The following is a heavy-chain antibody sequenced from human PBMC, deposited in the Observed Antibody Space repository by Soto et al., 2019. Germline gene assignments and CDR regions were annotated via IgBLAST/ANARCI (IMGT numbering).Heavy chain of an antibody. D-gene: IGHD3-3*01. J-gene: IGHJ6*02. CDR1: GFTFSSYW. Sequence: GGSLILSCAASGFTFSSYWMSWVRQAPGKGLEWVANIKQDGSEKYYADSVKGRFTISRDNSKNTLYLQMNSLRAEDTAVYYCAKVRSNFWSGYYSDGMDVWGQGTTVTVSS. CDR2: IKQDGSEK. V-gene: IGHV3-7*01. CDR3: AKVRSNFWSGYYSDGMDV.